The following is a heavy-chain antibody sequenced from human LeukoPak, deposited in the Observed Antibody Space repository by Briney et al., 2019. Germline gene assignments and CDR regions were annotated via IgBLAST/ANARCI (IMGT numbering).Heavy chain of an antibody. Sequence: PSETLSLTCTVSGGSISSYYWSWIRQPAGKGLEWIGYIYYSGSTNYNPSLKSRVTISVDTSKNQFSLKLSSVTAADTAVYYCARRHLYYYDSGYDAFDIWGQGTMVTVSS. J-gene: IGHJ3*02. CDR2: IYYSGST. CDR1: GGSISSYY. D-gene: IGHD3-22*01. V-gene: IGHV4-59*08. CDR3: ARRHLYYYDSGYDAFDI.